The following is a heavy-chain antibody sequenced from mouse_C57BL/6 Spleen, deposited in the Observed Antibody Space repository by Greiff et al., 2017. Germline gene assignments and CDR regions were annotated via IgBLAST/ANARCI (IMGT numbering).Heavy chain of an antibody. CDR1: GYTFTSYW. J-gene: IGHJ3*01. Sequence: VQLQQPGAELVRPGSSVKLSCTASGYTFTSYWMDWVKQRPGQGLEWIGNIYPSDSETHYNQKFKDKATLTVDKSPSTAYMQLSRLTSEDSAVYYCARRYDYDGFAYWGQGTLVTGSA. D-gene: IGHD2-4*01. CDR2: IYPSDSET. CDR3: ARRYDYDGFAY. V-gene: IGHV1-61*01.